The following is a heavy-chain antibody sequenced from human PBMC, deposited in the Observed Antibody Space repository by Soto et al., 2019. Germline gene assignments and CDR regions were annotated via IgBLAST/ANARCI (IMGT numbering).Heavy chain of an antibody. CDR3: ARTFGELFRFIY. V-gene: IGHV3-21*01. J-gene: IGHJ4*02. D-gene: IGHD3-10*01. CDR2: ISSSSSFI. CDR1: GFTFSSYS. Sequence: GGSLRLSCAASGFTFSSYSMNWVRQAPGKGLEWVSSISSSSSFIYYADSVKGRFTISRDNAKNSLYLQMNSLRAEDTAVYYCARTFGELFRFIYWGQGTLVTVSS.